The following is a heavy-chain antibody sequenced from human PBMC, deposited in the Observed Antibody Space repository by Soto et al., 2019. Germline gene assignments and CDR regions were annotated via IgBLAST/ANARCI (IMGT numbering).Heavy chain of an antibody. CDR3: ARGGGVGVAGSAAFDM. Sequence: QLHLVQSGAVVKKPGASVTVSCSASGYPVTAYYMHWVRQAPGRGLEWMGGINPATGAAKYTQTFQGRVTRTRDSSTSKVFMELSGLTSEDTAVFYCARGGGVGVAGSAAFDMWGQGTLVTVSS. CDR1: GYPVTAYY. J-gene: IGHJ3*02. CDR2: INPATGAA. V-gene: IGHV1-2*02. D-gene: IGHD3-3*01.